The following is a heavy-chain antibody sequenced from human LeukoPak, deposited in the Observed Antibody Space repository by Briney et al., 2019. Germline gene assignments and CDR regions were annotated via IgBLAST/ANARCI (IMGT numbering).Heavy chain of an antibody. CDR1: GYSISSGYY. Sequence: SETLSLTCTVSGYSISSGYYWGWIRQPPGKGLEWIGYIYYSGSTNYNPSLKSRVTISVDTSKNLFSLKLRSVTAADTAVYYCARTTEAHSWRTRYYDYYMDVWGKGTTVTVSS. J-gene: IGHJ6*03. D-gene: IGHD6-13*01. CDR2: IYYSGST. CDR3: ARTTEAHSWRTRYYDYYMDV. V-gene: IGHV4-61*01.